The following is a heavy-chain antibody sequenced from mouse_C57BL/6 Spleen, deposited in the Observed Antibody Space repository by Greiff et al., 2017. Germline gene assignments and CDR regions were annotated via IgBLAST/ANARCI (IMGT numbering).Heavy chain of an antibody. J-gene: IGHJ4*01. CDR1: GFNIKDYY. CDR3: TRGGVVATDYAMDY. CDR2: IDPEDGDT. V-gene: IGHV14-1*01. Sequence: EVQLQQSGAELVRPGASVKLSCTASGFNIKDYYMHWVKQRPEQGLEWIGRIDPEDGDTEYAPKFQGKDTMTADTSSNPAYLQLSSLTAEDTAVYYCTRGGVVATDYAMDYWGQGTSVTVAS. D-gene: IGHD1-1*01.